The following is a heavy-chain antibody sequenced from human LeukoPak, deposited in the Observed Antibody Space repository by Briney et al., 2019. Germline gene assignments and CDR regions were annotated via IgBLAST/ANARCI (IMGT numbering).Heavy chain of an antibody. CDR1: GFTFDDYA. V-gene: IGHV3-9*01. CDR3: ARVYELREEDYYYYYMDV. Sequence: PGRSLRLSCAASGFTFDDYAMHWVRQAPGKGLEWVSGISWNSGSTGYADSVKGRFTISRDNAKNSLYLQMNSLRAEDTALYYCARVYELREEDYYYYYMDVWGKGTTVTVSS. CDR2: ISWNSGST. J-gene: IGHJ6*03. D-gene: IGHD5/OR15-5a*01.